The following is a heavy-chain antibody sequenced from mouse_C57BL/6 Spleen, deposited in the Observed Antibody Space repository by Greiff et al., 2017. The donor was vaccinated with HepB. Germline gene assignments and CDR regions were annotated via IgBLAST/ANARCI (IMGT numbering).Heavy chain of an antibody. CDR3: ARERLLSWFAY. Sequence: EVQLQQSGPELVKPGASVKISCKASGYTSTDYYMNWVKQSHGKSLEWIGDINPNNGGTSYNQKFKGKATLTVDKSSSTAYMELRSLTSEDSAVYYCARERLLSWFAYWGQGTLVTVSA. D-gene: IGHD2-10*01. J-gene: IGHJ3*01. V-gene: IGHV1-26*01. CDR2: INPNNGGT. CDR1: GYTSTDYY.